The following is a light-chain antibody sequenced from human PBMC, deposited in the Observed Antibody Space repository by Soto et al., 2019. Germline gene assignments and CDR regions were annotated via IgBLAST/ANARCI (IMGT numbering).Light chain of an antibody. CDR1: NSNIGRKY. J-gene: IGLJ2*01. CDR2: RNN. CDR3: VAWYASVSGPV. V-gene: IGLV1-47*01. Sequence: QSVLTQPPSASGTPGQRVTISCTGSNSNIGRKYEYWYQQLPGTAPKLLMYRNNQRPSGVPDRFSVSKTRTSASPATSGLRSEDEAADYCVAWYASVSGPVFGGGTKVTVL.